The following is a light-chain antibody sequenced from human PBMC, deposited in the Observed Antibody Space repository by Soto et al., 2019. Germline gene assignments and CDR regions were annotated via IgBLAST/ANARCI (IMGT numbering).Light chain of an antibody. J-gene: IGKJ3*01. CDR2: AAS. CDR1: QGISSY. CDR3: QQLNSYPLFT. V-gene: IGKV1-9*01. Sequence: DIQLTQSPSFLSASVGDRVTITCRASQGISSYLAWYQQKPGKAPKLLIYAASTLLNGVPSRFSGSGSGTEFTLTISSLQPEDFATYYCQQLNSYPLFTFGPGTKVDIK.